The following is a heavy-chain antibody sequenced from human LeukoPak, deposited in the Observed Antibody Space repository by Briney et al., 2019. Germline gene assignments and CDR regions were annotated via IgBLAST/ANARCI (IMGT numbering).Heavy chain of an antibody. V-gene: IGHV5-51*01. CDR1: GSRFTSYW. Sequence: GAPLQISCQGSGSRFTSYWIGWVRQMPGKGLEWMGIIYPGDSDTRYRPSLQGHVTISADTSTSTAYPQRSPLTPSDTAMDYCAGHGGCGELMAYYDIDVWGKGTTVTVSS. D-gene: IGHD3-10*01. CDR2: IYPGDSDT. J-gene: IGHJ6*03. CDR3: AGHGGCGELMAYYDIDV.